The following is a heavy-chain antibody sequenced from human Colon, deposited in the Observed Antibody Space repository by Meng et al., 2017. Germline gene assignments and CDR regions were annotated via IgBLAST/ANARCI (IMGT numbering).Heavy chain of an antibody. D-gene: IGHD2-15*01. CDR1: GFTFNTYA. CDR3: AKGGSGAYFFLIDS. J-gene: IGHJ4*02. Sequence: EVHLLESGGDLVQPGGALRLSCTVSGFTFNTYAMGWVRQGPGKGLEWVSAISPSTTSTYYANSVRGRFAISRDNAKNTLYLQMNSLRAEDTAVYYCAKGGSGAYFFLIDSWCLGTLVTVSS. CDR2: ISPSTTST. V-gene: IGHV3-23*01.